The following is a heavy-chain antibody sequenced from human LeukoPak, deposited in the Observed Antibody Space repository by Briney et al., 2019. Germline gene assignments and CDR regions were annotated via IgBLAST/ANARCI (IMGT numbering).Heavy chain of an antibody. CDR2: ISAYNGNT. D-gene: IGHD3-10*01. J-gene: IGHJ4*02. V-gene: IGHV1-18*01. CDR3: ARDYGSGSYSYFDY. CDR1: GYTFTSYG. Sequence: ASVKVSCKASGYTFTSYGISWVRQAPEQGLEWMGWISAYNGNTNYAQKLQGRVTMTTDTSTSTAYMELRSLRSDDTAVYYCARDYGSGSYSYFDYWGQGTLVTVSS.